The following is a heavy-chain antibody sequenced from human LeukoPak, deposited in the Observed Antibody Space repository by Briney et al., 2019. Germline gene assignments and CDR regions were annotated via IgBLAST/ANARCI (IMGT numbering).Heavy chain of an antibody. D-gene: IGHD2-2*01. Sequence: GASVTVSCKASGYTFTSYYMHWVRQAPGQGLEWMGIITPSGGSTSYAQKFQGRVTMTRDMSTSTVYMELSSLRSEDTAVYYCATRGAVVPAASFDSWGQGTLVTVSS. CDR3: ATRGAVVPAASFDS. CDR1: GYTFTSYY. J-gene: IGHJ4*02. V-gene: IGHV1-46*01. CDR2: ITPSGGST.